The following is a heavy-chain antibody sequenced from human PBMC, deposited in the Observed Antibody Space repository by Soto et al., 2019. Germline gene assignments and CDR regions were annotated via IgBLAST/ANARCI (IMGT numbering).Heavy chain of an antibody. D-gene: IGHD2-15*01. CDR2: ISAHNGNT. CDR1: GYTFTSYG. CDR3: ARCSAGPPTLARGGSCYSGY. Sequence: ASVKVSCKASGYTFTSYGISWVRQAPGQGLEWMGWISAHNGNTNYAQKLQGRVTMTTDTSTSTAYMELRSLRSDDTAVYYCARCSAGPPTLARGGSCYSGYWGQGTLVTVSS. J-gene: IGHJ4*02. V-gene: IGHV1-18*01.